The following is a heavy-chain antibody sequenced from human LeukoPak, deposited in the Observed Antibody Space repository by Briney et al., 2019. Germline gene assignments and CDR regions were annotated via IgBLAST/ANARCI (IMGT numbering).Heavy chain of an antibody. J-gene: IGHJ4*02. CDR2: ISAYNGNT. CDR1: GYTFTSYG. CDR3: ARDSYGSGSYYPFDY. D-gene: IGHD3-10*01. V-gene: IGHV1-18*01. Sequence: GASVKVSCKASGYTFTSYGISWVRQAPGQGLEWMGWISAYNGNTNYAQKLQGRVTMTTDTSTSTAYMELRSLRSDDTAVYYCARDSYGSGSYYPFDYWGQGTLVTVSS.